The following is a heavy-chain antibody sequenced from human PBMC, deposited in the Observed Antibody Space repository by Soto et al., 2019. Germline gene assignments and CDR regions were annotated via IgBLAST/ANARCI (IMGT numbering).Heavy chain of an antibody. CDR2: MIPIFGTA. Sequence: SVKVSCKASGGTFSSYAISWVRQAPGQGLEWMGGMIPIFGTANYAQKLQGRVMITADESTSTAYMELSSLRSEDTAVYYCARVYGSSWTYYYYYYCMDVWGQGTTVTVSS. CDR1: GGTFSSYA. CDR3: ARVYGSSWTYYYYYYCMDV. J-gene: IGHJ6*02. D-gene: IGHD6-13*01. V-gene: IGHV1-69*13.